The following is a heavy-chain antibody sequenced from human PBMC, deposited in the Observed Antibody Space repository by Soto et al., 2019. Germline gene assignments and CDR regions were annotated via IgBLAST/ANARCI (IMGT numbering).Heavy chain of an antibody. CDR1: GFTFSNAW. Sequence: PGGSLRLSCAASGFTFSNAWMSWVRQAPGKGLEWVGRIKSKTDGGTTDYAAPVKGRFTISRDDSKNTLYLQMNSLKTEDTAVYYCTTVPKQGHYDSSGYYPLYYGMDVWGQGTTVTVSS. J-gene: IGHJ6*02. V-gene: IGHV3-15*01. CDR3: TTVPKQGHYDSSGYYPLYYGMDV. D-gene: IGHD3-22*01. CDR2: IKSKTDGGTT.